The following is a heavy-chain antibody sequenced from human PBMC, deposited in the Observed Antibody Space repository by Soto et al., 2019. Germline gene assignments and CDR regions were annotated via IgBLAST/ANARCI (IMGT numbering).Heavy chain of an antibody. Sequence: PSETLSLTCTVSGDSIASSDYYWGWIRQPPGKGLAWIGSVSYTGASYYNPSLKSRVTISVDTSKNQFSLKLSSVTAADTAVYYCARDQLPTGWGQGTLVTVSS. V-gene: IGHV4-39*07. J-gene: IGHJ4*02. CDR2: VSYTGAS. CDR3: ARDQLPTG. CDR1: GDSIASSDYY. D-gene: IGHD3-9*01.